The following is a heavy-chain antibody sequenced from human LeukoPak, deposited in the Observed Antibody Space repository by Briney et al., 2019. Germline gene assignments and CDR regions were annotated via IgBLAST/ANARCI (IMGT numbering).Heavy chain of an antibody. CDR2: IYSGGST. J-gene: IGHJ6*02. V-gene: IGHV3-53*01. D-gene: IGHD5-18*01. Sequence: GSLRLSCAASGFTVSSNYMSWVRQAPGKGLEWVSVIYSGGSTYYADSVKGRFTISRDNAKNSLYLQMNSLRAEDTAVYYCARDPSGYSYGSLYYYYYGMDVWGQGTTVTVSS. CDR3: ARDPSGYSYGSLYYYYYGMDV. CDR1: GFTVSSNY.